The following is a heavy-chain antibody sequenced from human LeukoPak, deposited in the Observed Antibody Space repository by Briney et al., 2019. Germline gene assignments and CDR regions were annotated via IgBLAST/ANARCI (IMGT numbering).Heavy chain of an antibody. CDR3: ARGYGDSDYYYYYYMDV. V-gene: IGHV1-2*02. D-gene: IGHD4-17*01. Sequence: ASVKVSCKASGYTFTGYYMHWVRQAPGQGLEWMGWINPNSGGTNYAQKFQGRVPMTRDTSISTAYMELSRLRSDDTAVYYCARGYGDSDYYYYYYMDVWGKGTTVTVSS. CDR2: INPNSGGT. J-gene: IGHJ6*03. CDR1: GYTFTGYY.